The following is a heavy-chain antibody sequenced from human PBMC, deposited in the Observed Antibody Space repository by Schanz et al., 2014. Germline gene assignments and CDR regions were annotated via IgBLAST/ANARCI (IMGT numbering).Heavy chain of an antibody. V-gene: IGHV3-23*04. Sequence: EVQLVESGEGLVEAGGSLRLSCAASGFTVRTFAMGWVRQTPGKGLEWVSTLSGSGAGTFYADSVKGRFTISRDNSKNTLYLQMKSLRVEDTAVYYCVKDPDKYNWNDVEGMDVWGPGTTVTVSS. J-gene: IGHJ6*01. D-gene: IGHD1-1*01. CDR3: VKDPDKYNWNDVEGMDV. CDR2: LSGSGAGT. CDR1: GFTVRTFA.